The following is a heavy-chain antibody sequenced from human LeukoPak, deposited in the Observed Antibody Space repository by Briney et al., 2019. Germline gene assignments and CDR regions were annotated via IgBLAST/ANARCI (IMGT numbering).Heavy chain of an antibody. CDR1: GGTFSSYA. J-gene: IGHJ4*02. V-gene: IGHV1-69*05. Sequence: ASVKVSCKASGGTFSSYAISWVRQAPGQGLEWMGGIIPIFGTANYAQKFQGRVTITTDESTSTAYMELSSLRSEDTAVYYCARSGPGTTVTSLGYWGQGTLVTVSS. D-gene: IGHD4-11*01. CDR3: ARSGPGTTVTSLGY. CDR2: IIPIFGTA.